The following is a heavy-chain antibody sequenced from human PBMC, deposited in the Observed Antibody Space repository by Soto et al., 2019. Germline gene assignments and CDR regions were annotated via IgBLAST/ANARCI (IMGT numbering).Heavy chain of an antibody. CDR1: GGSISSYY. D-gene: IGHD4-4*01. J-gene: IGHJ5*02. CDR3: ASGRFSNYGQYWFDP. CDR2: ISNSGST. V-gene: IGHV4-59*08. Sequence: QVQLQESGPGLVKPSETLSLTCTVSGGSISSYYWNWIRQPPGKGLEWIGYISNSGSTSYNPSFTSRVTISMDTSNNQVSLRLSSVTAADTAIYYCASGRFSNYGQYWFDPWGQGTLVTVSS.